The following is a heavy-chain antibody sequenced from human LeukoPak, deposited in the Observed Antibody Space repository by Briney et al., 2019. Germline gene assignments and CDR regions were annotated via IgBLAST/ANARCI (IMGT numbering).Heavy chain of an antibody. CDR1: GFTFDEYG. CDR2: INCNGGST. Sequence: GGSLRLSCAASGFTFDEYGMSSVRQVPGKGLEWVSGINCNGGSTGYADSVKGRLTISRDNAKNSLYLQMNSLRAEDTALYYCGGVGSGYYYFDYWGQGTLVTVSS. V-gene: IGHV3-20*04. D-gene: IGHD3-22*01. J-gene: IGHJ4*02. CDR3: GGVGSGYYYFDY.